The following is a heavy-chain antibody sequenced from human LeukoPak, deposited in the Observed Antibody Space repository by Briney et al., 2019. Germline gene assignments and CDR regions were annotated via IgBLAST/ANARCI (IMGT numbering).Heavy chain of an antibody. Sequence: SETLSLTCTVSGSSISSYYWSWIRQPPGKGLEWIGYIDYSGSTNYTPSLKSRVTISVDTSKNQFSLKLSSVTAADTALYYCAREAWVSGDSKYRYYGIDVWGQGTTVTVSS. D-gene: IGHD4-17*01. V-gene: IGHV4-59*01. CDR3: AREAWVSGDSKYRYYGIDV. J-gene: IGHJ6*02. CDR1: GSSISSYY. CDR2: IDYSGST.